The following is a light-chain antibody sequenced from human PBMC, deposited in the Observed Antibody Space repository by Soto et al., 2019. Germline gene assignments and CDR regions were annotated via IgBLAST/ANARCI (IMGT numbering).Light chain of an antibody. CDR2: GNN. CDR1: SSHIGAGYD. J-gene: IGLJ3*02. CDR3: QSYDSSLSGSV. V-gene: IGLV1-40*01. Sequence: QSVLTQPPSVSGAPGQRVTISCTGSSSHIGAGYDVHWYQQLPGTAPKLLIYGNNNRPSGVPDRFSGSKSGTSASLAITGLQAEDEADYYCQSYDSSLSGSVFGGGTKVTVL.